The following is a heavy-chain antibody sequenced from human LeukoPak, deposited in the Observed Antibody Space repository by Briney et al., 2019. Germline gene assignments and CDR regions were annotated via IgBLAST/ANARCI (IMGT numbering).Heavy chain of an antibody. Sequence: GSLRLSCAASGFAFSTYAMTWVRRAPGKGLEWVSAISGNGGATYYADSVKGRFTISRDNSNNTLYLQMNSLRAEDTAIYYCAKDRGNFYGSGSYFPPGGDYWGQGTLVTVSS. CDR3: AKDRGNFYGSGSYFPPGGDY. CDR2: ISGNGGAT. J-gene: IGHJ4*02. D-gene: IGHD3-10*01. CDR1: GFAFSTYA. V-gene: IGHV3-23*01.